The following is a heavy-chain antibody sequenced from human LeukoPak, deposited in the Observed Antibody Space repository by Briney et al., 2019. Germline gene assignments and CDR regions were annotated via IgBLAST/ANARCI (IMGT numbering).Heavy chain of an antibody. J-gene: IGHJ5*02. CDR3: ARDLGYCSGGSCYRYNWNDGSWFDP. Sequence: SETLSLTCSVSDDSITMYYWTWIRRPPGKGLEWIGYVDHTGSTNFNPSLNGRVSISRDTSKNLFSLKLSSVTAADTAVYYCARDLGYCSGGSCYRYNWNDGSWFDPWGQGTLVTVPS. CDR2: VDHTGST. CDR1: DDSITMYY. D-gene: IGHD2-15*01. V-gene: IGHV4-59*12.